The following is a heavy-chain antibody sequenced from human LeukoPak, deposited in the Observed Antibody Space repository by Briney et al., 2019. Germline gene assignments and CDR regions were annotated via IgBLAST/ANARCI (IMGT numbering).Heavy chain of an antibody. Sequence: SVKVSCKASGGTFSSYAISWVRQAPGQGLEWMGRIIPIFGTANYAQKFQGRVTITTDESTSTAYMELSSLRSEDTAVYYCARDLGGDYVDWFDPWGQGTLVTVSS. J-gene: IGHJ5*02. CDR2: IIPIFGTA. CDR3: ARDLGGDYVDWFDP. CDR1: GGTFSSYA. D-gene: IGHD4-17*01. V-gene: IGHV1-69*05.